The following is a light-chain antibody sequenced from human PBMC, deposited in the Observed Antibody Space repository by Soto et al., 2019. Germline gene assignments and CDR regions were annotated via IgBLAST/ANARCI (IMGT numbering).Light chain of an antibody. V-gene: IGLV2-14*03. Sequence: QSALTQPASVSGSPGQSITISCTGTSSDVGAYNYVSWYQQHPGKVPKAMIYDVTNRPSGVSNRFSGSKSGNTAYLTISGLQAEDEADYYCSSYTTSSTLVFGGGTQLTVL. J-gene: IGLJ2*01. CDR3: SSYTTSSTLV. CDR1: SSDVGAYNY. CDR2: DVT.